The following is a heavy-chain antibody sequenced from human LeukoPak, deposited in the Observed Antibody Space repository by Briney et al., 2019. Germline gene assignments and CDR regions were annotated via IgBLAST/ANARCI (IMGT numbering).Heavy chain of an antibody. CDR1: GGSISSYY. V-gene: IGHV4-59*08. D-gene: IGHD6-13*01. CDR2: IYYSGST. Sequence: PSETLSLTCTVSGGSISSYYWSWIRQPPGKGLEWIGYIYYSGSTNYNPSLKSRVTISVDTSKNQFSLKLSSVTAADTAVYYCARLRACIAAAGHFGYWGQGTLVTVSS. CDR3: ARLRACIAAAGHFGY. J-gene: IGHJ4*02.